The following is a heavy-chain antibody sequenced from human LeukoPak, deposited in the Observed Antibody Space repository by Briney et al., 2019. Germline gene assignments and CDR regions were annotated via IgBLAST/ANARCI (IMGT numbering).Heavy chain of an antibody. CDR2: ISYDGSNI. J-gene: IGHJ5*02. Sequence: GGSLRLSCAASGFDFNNYVMHWVRQAPGKGLEWVAVISYDGSNIYYSDSVKGRFTISRDNSKNTLYLQMNSLRAEDTAVYYCAKDRGPFDPWGQGTLVTVSS. CDR1: GFDFNNYV. V-gene: IGHV3-30*04. CDR3: AKDRGPFDP.